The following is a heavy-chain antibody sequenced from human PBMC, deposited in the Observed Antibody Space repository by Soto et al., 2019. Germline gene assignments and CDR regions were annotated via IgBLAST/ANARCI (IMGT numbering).Heavy chain of an antibody. CDR2: IFYSGNTWTT. CDR1: GGSISSGDHY. J-gene: IGHJ4*02. V-gene: IGHV4-30-4*01. Sequence: QVQLQESGPGLVKPSQTLSLTCTVSGGSISSGDHYWSWIRQPPGKGLEWIGSIFYSGNTWTTYYRPSLKSRVTISSDMSKNQVSLRLTSVTDADTAVYYCASAPAVGHCVDGVCYTGYAYFRWGQGTLITVSS. D-gene: IGHD2-8*01. CDR3: ASAPAVGHCVDGVCYTGYAYFR.